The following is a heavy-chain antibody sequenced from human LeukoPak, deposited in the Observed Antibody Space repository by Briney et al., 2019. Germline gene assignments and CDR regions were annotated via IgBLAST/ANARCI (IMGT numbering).Heavy chain of an antibody. J-gene: IGHJ4*02. CDR2: IYSGGST. D-gene: IGHD6-13*01. CDR1: GFTVSSNY. CDR3: ARGQQQLLVDFDY. Sequence: PGGSLRLSCAASGFTVSSNYMSWVRQAPGKGLEWVSVIYSGGSTYYADSVKGRFTISRDNSKNTLYLQMNSLRAEDTAVYYCARGQQQLLVDFDYWGQGTLVTVSS. V-gene: IGHV3-66*01.